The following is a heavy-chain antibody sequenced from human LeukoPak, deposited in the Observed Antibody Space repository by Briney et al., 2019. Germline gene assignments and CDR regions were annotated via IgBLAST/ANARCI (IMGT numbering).Heavy chain of an antibody. V-gene: IGHV3-21*01. J-gene: IGHJ4*02. CDR3: AREDTAMVLDY. CDR1: GFTFSSYS. Sequence: GSLRLSCAASGFTFSSYSMNWVRQAPGKGLEWVPSISSSSSYIYYADSVKGRFTISRDNAKNSLYLQMNSLRAEDTAVYYCAREDTAMVLDYWGQGTLVTVSS. CDR2: ISSSSSYI. D-gene: IGHD5-18*01.